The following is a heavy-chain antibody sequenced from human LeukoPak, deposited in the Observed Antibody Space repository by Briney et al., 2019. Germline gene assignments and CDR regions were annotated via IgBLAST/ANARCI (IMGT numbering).Heavy chain of an antibody. CDR1: GYAFINHD. CDR3: VRGLLFPPDF. D-gene: IGHD3-10*02. V-gene: IGHV1-8*01. CDR2: MNPNTGAT. Sequence: ASVKVSCKASGYAFINHDINWVRQAPGQGLEWMGWMNPNTGATGYAQKFRDRATMSANTSMSTAYLDLDRLTSDDTPVYFSVRGLLFPPDFWGQGTLVSVPS. J-gene: IGHJ4*02.